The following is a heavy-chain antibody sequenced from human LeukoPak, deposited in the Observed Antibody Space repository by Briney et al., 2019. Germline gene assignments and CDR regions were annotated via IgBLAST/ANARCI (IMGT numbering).Heavy chain of an antibody. Sequence: PGGSLRLSCAASGFTFSSYGMHWVRQAPGKGLEWVAVISYDGSNKYYADSVKGRFTISRDNSKNTLYLQMNSLRAEDTAVYYCARAWVDYDSSGYWGNWFDPWGQGTLVTVSS. J-gene: IGHJ5*02. CDR1: GFTFSSYG. V-gene: IGHV3-30*03. CDR3: ARAWVDYDSSGYWGNWFDP. D-gene: IGHD3-22*01. CDR2: ISYDGSNK.